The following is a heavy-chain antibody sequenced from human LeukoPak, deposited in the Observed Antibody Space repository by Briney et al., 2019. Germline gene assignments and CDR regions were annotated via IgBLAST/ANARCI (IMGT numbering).Heavy chain of an antibody. J-gene: IGHJ4*02. V-gene: IGHV3-53*01. CDR1: GVIVSSNY. Sequence: GGSLRLSCTASGVIVSSNYMSWVRQAPGKGLEWVSVIYSAGSTYYADSVKGRFTLSRDNSKNTLYLQMNSLRVDDTAVYYCAGSYDSSGYYYGRFDYWGQGTLVTVSS. CDR3: AGSYDSSGYYYGRFDY. CDR2: IYSAGST. D-gene: IGHD3-22*01.